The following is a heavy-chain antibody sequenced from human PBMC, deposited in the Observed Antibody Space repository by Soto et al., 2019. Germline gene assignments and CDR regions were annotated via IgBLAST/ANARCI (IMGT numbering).Heavy chain of an antibody. Sequence: EVQLVESGGGLVQPGGSLRLSCAASGFTFNTYWMHWVRQAPGKGLVWVSRINNDASSTSYADSVKGRLTVSRDNAKNTLYLHSYNLRAEDTAVYYCASGGVAGAGTYYNDFWGRGTLVTVSS. D-gene: IGHD3-10*01. J-gene: IGHJ4*02. CDR1: GFTFNTYW. CDR3: ASGGVAGAGTYYNDF. V-gene: IGHV3-74*01. CDR2: INNDASST.